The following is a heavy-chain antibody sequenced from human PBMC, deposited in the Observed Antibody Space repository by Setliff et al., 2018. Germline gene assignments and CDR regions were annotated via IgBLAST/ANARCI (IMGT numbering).Heavy chain of an antibody. CDR1: GGSISSYY. CDR3: AGSQGSGGYYSNSPYYFHY. J-gene: IGHJ4*02. V-gene: IGHV4-59*03. D-gene: IGHD3-10*01. Sequence: PSETLSLTCNVSGGSISSYYWSWIRQPPGKELEWIAYIYYTGSTSYNPSLKSRVSISIDTFKNQFSLKLSSVTAADTAVYYCAGSQGSGGYYSNSPYYFHYWGQGTLVTVSS. CDR2: IYYTGST.